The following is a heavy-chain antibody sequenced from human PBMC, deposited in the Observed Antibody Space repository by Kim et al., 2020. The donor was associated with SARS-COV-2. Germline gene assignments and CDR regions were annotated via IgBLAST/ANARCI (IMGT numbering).Heavy chain of an antibody. CDR2: ISWDGGST. D-gene: IGHD3-10*01. CDR3: AKDIDYGSGSVGPGY. V-gene: IGHV3-43D*03. J-gene: IGHJ4*02. CDR1: GFTFDDYA. Sequence: GGSLRLSCAASGFTFDDYAMHWVRQAPGKGLEWVSLISWDGGSTYYADSVKGRFTISRDNSKNSLYLQMNSLRAEDTALYYCAKDIDYGSGSVGPGYWGQGTLVTVSS.